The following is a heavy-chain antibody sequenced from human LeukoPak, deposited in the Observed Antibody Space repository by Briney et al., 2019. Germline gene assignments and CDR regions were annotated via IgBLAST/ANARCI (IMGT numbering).Heavy chain of an antibody. Sequence: SVKVSCKASGGTFSSYAISWVRQAPGQGLEWMGRIIPIFGTANYAQKFQGRVTIATDESTSTAYMELSSLRSEDTAVYYCARVSFNEYYFDYWGQGTLVTVSS. J-gene: IGHJ4*02. CDR3: ARVSFNEYYFDY. CDR2: IIPIFGTA. D-gene: IGHD2-8*01. CDR1: GGTFSSYA. V-gene: IGHV1-69*05.